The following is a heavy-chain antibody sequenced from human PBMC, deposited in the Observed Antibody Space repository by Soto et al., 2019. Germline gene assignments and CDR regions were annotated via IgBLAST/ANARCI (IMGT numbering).Heavy chain of an antibody. J-gene: IGHJ4*02. D-gene: IGHD6-25*01. CDR2: ISGSGSST. CDR3: EKSYSSDYEHRLLFDT. CDR1: GFPFSGYA. Sequence: EVQLLESGGGLVQPGGSLRLSCAASGFPFSGYAINWVRQAPGKGLEWVSIISGSGSSTNYADSVKGRFTISRDNARDTVYLKMNSLRAEDTAVYYCEKSYSSDYEHRLLFDTWGQGTLVTVSS. V-gene: IGHV3-23*01.